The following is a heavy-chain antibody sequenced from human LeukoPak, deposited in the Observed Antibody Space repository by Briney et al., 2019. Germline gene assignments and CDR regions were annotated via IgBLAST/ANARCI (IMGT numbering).Heavy chain of an antibody. D-gene: IGHD2-8*01. CDR1: GFTFYDYG. Sequence: GGSLRLSCAASGFTFYDYGMSWVRQAPGKGVEWVSGINWNGGSTVYADSVKGRFTISRDNDKNSLYLQMNSLRAEDTALYYCARGGYCTNGVCYRDYWGQGTLVTVSS. CDR3: ARGGYCTNGVCYRDY. V-gene: IGHV3-20*04. J-gene: IGHJ4*02. CDR2: INWNGGST.